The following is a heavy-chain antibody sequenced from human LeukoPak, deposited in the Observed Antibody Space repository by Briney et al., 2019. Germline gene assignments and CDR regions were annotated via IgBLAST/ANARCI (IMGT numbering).Heavy chain of an antibody. D-gene: IGHD3-22*01. J-gene: IGHJ4*02. CDR1: RFTFSSYS. V-gene: IGHV3-48*02. Sequence: VGSLRLSRAPSRFTFSSYSIKWVRQAPGEGLEWVSDISSIGCTIYYADSVKSRFTISRDNVKKSLYMKMNSLREEDTAVYYCARERDYYASSGYDYYFDYWGQGTLVTVSS. CDR3: ARERDYYASSGYDYYFDY. CDR2: ISSIGCTI.